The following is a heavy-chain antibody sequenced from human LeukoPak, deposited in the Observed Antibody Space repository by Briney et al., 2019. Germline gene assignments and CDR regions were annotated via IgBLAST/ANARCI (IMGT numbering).Heavy chain of an antibody. V-gene: IGHV1-69*05. CDR2: IIPIFGTA. Sequence: SVKVSCKASGGTFSSYTISWVRQAPGQGLEWMGGIIPIFGTANYAQKFQGRVTITTDESTSTAYMELSSLRSEDTAVYYCATERLGILYYFDYWGQGTLVTVSS. CDR3: ATERLGILYYFDY. CDR1: GGTFSSYT. J-gene: IGHJ4*02. D-gene: IGHD7-27*01.